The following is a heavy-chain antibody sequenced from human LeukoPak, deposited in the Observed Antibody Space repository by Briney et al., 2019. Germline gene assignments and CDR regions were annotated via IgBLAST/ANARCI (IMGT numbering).Heavy chain of an antibody. CDR2: IYSGGST. V-gene: IGHV3-53*01. D-gene: IGHD6-19*01. Sequence: GGSLRLSCAASGFTVSSNYMSWVRQAPGKGLEWVSVIYSGGSTYYADSVKGRFTISRDNSKNTLYLQMNSLRAEDTAVYYCARDFPYSSGWYENLGAFDIWGQGTMVTVSS. CDR1: GFTVSSNY. CDR3: ARDFPYSSGWYENLGAFDI. J-gene: IGHJ3*02.